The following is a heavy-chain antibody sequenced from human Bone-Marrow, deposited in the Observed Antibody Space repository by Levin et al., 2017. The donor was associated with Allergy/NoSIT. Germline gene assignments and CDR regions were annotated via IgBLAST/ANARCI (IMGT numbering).Heavy chain of an antibody. CDR1: GVSISDSY. CDR3: ARLYGGNSGHFDY. Sequence: SQTLSLTCTVSGVSISDSYWSWFRQPPGKGLEWVGYVFYSGILNYNPSLKSRVTISLAASKNQISLNVNSVVAADTAVYYCARLYGGNSGHFDYWGQGTLVTVSS. J-gene: IGHJ4*02. CDR2: VFYSGIL. D-gene: IGHD4-23*01. V-gene: IGHV4-59*01.